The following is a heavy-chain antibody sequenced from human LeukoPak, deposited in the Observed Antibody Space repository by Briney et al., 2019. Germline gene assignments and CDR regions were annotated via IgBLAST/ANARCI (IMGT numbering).Heavy chain of an antibody. CDR2: INHSGST. V-gene: IGHV4-34*01. CDR3: ARIKVNRYCSSTSCSDY. Sequence: SETLSLTCAVYGGSFSGYYWSWIRQPPGKGLEWIGEINHSGSTNYNPSLKSRVTISVDTSKNQFSLKLSSVTAADTAVYYCARIKVNRYCSSTSCSDYWGQGTLVTVSS. J-gene: IGHJ4*02. CDR1: GGSFSGYY. D-gene: IGHD2-2*01.